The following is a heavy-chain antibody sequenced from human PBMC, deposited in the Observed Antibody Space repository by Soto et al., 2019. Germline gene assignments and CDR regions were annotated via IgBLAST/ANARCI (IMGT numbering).Heavy chain of an antibody. CDR2: INPIGGRT. D-gene: IGHD2-21*01. CDR1: GYTFTRYQ. Sequence: ASVKVSCKASGYTFTRYQMHWVRQAPGQGLEWMGIINPIGGRTSYAQKFQGRVTMTSDTSTSTVHVEVSSLTSEDTAVYYCARHNGMDVWGQGATVTVSS. J-gene: IGHJ6*02. CDR3: ARHNGMDV. V-gene: IGHV1-46*01.